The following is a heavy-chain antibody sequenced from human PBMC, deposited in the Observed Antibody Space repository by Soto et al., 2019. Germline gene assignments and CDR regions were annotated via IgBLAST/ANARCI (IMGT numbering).Heavy chain of an antibody. CDR3: AKDLERFGEAGIDY. D-gene: IGHD3-10*01. J-gene: IGHJ4*02. CDR2: ISYDGSNK. V-gene: IGHV3-30*18. CDR1: GLTLDSEC. Sequence: PLRRSGAASGLTLDSECMHGVGEAPGKGLEWVAVISYDGSNKYYADSVKGRFTISRDNSKNTLYLQMNSLRAEDTAVYYCAKDLERFGEAGIDYWGQGTLVTVSS.